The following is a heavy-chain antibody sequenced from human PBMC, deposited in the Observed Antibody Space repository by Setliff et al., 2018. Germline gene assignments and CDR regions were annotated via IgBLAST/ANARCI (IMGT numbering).Heavy chain of an antibody. CDR2: VIPVFRTA. CDR3: ARDTRDKFDTSGYYLSFDS. D-gene: IGHD3-22*01. Sequence: ASVKVSCKASGGTFRSDGFNWVRQAPGQGLEWMGRVIPVFRTANYAQKFQGRVTISADESTRTAYMELSSLRFEDTALYYCARDTRDKFDTSGYYLSFDSWGQGTLV. V-gene: IGHV1-69*13. J-gene: IGHJ4*02. CDR1: GGTFRSDG.